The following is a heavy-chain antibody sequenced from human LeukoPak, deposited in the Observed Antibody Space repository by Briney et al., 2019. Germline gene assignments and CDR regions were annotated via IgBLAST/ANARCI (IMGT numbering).Heavy chain of an antibody. V-gene: IGHV6-1*01. CDR1: GDSVSSNSAA. CDR2: TYYRSKWYN. CDR3: TRTGMFADS. Sequence: SQTLSLTGAISGDSVSSNSAAWNWIRQSPSRGLEWLGRTYYRSKWYNDYAVSVKSRITINPDTSRHQFSLQLESVTPDDTAMYYCTRTGMFADSWGQGTLVTVSS. D-gene: IGHD3-10*02. J-gene: IGHJ4*02.